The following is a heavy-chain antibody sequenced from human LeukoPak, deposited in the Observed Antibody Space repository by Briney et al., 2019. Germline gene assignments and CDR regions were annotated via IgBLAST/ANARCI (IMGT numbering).Heavy chain of an antibody. CDR3: ARERFSVVAWFDP. CDR2: INSDGSSL. J-gene: IGHJ5*02. CDR1: GFTFSSYW. V-gene: IGHV3-74*01. Sequence: PGGSLRLSCAASGFTFSSYWMHWVRQAPGKGLVWVSRINSDGSSLRYADSVKGRFTISRDNAKNTLYLQMNSLRAEDTAVYYCARERFSVVAWFDPWGQGTLVTVSS. D-gene: IGHD2-15*01.